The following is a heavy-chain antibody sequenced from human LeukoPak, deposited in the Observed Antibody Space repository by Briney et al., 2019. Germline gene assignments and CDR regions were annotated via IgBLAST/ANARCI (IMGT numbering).Heavy chain of an antibody. CDR3: ARSPSTSCYDY. CDR2: IYYSGST. J-gene: IGHJ4*02. V-gene: IGHV4-39*07. D-gene: IGHD2-2*01. Sequence: SETLSLTCTVSGGSISSSSYYWGWIRQPPGKGLEWIGSIYYSGSTYYNPSLKSRVTISVDTSKNQFSLKLSSVTAADTAVYYCARSPSTSCYDYWGQGTLVTVSS. CDR1: GGSISSSSYY.